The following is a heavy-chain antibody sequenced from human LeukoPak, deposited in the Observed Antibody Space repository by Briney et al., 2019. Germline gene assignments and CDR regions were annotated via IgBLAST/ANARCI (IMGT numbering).Heavy chain of an antibody. Sequence: GGSLRLSCAASGFXFSSYAISWVRQAPGKGLEWVSSIRFSGGSTYYADSVKGRFTISRDSSKNTLDLQMNSLRAEDTAVYYCARATATVGATANYWGQGTLVTVSS. V-gene: IGHV3-23*01. D-gene: IGHD1-26*01. CDR2: IRFSGGST. J-gene: IGHJ4*02. CDR3: ARATATVGATANY. CDR1: GFXFSSYA.